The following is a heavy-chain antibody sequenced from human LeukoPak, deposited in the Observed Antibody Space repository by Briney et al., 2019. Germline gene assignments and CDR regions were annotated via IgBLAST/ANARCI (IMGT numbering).Heavy chain of an antibody. CDR3: ARALLRIVVVYIDY. V-gene: IGHV3-30*04. CDR2: ISDDGNDK. Sequence: GGSLRLSCAASGFSFDNYAMHWVRQAPGRDLEWVAFISDDGNDKYYRDSVKGRFTVSRDNSKNTLYLQMNSLRAEDTAVYYCARALLRIVVVYIDYWGQGTLVTVSS. CDR1: GFSFDNYA. D-gene: IGHD3-22*01. J-gene: IGHJ4*02.